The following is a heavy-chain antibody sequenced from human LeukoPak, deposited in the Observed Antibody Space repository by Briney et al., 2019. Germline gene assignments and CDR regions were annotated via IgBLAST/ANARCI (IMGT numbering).Heavy chain of an antibody. CDR3: ARDNDFDY. D-gene: IGHD2-8*01. Sequence: GASVKVSCKASGYTFTSYYIHWVRQAPGQGLEWMGIIYPGGGSTSYTQKFQGRVTMTRDMSTSTVYIELSSLRSEDTAVYYCARDNDFDYWGQGTLVTVSS. V-gene: IGHV1-46*01. CDR2: IYPGGGST. J-gene: IGHJ4*02. CDR1: GYTFTSYY.